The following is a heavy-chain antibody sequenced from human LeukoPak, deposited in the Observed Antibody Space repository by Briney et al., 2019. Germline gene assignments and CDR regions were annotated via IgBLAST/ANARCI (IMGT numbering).Heavy chain of an antibody. D-gene: IGHD3-10*01. V-gene: IGHV5-51*04. Sequence: GESLKISCMASGYSFTNYWIAWVRHMPGKGLEGMGVISPGDSDTRYSPSFQGQFTISVDKPISTAYLQWSSLKASDTAMYYCFRGIHYGSRVGSYGMDVWGKGTTVTVSS. J-gene: IGHJ6*04. CDR3: FRGIHYGSRVGSYGMDV. CDR1: GYSFTNYW. CDR2: ISPGDSDT.